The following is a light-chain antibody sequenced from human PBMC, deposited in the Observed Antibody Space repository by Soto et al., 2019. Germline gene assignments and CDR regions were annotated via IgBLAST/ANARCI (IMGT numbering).Light chain of an antibody. CDR1: RNINRK. CDR2: GAS. J-gene: IGKJ4*01. Sequence: EIVMTQSPATLSVSPGERATLSCRASRNINRKLAWYQQKPGQAPRLLISGASTRATGIPARFSGSGSGTEFTLTIGSLQSEDFAVYYCQQYYDYPPLIFGGGTKVEI. V-gene: IGKV3-15*01. CDR3: QQYYDYPPLI.